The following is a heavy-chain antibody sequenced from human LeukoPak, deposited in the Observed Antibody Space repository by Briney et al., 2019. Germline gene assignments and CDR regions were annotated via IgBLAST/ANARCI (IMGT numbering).Heavy chain of an antibody. CDR1: GYTFTGYY. Sequence: ASVKVSCKASGYTFTGYYMHWVRQAPGQGLEGMGWINPNSGGTDYAQKFQGRVTMTRDTPISTAYMELSRLRSDDTAVYYCARTARGYCSSTSCPRNFDYWGQGTLVTVSS. V-gene: IGHV1-2*02. J-gene: IGHJ4*02. CDR3: ARTARGYCSSTSCPRNFDY. CDR2: INPNSGGT. D-gene: IGHD2-2*01.